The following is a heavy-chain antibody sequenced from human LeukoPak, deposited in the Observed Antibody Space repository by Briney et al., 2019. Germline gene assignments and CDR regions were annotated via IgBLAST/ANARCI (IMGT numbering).Heavy chain of an antibody. CDR1: GFTFSSYW. D-gene: IGHD3-22*01. V-gene: IGHV3-74*01. CDR2: IKSDGKT. J-gene: IGHJ1*01. CDR3: ARAPSEIGGYYPEYFRH. Sequence: GGSLRLSCAASGFTFSSYWMHWVRQAPGKGLVWVSRIKSDGKTNYADSVKGRFTISRDNAKNTVSLQMNSLRAEDTGVYYCARAPSEIGGYYPEYFRHWGQGTLVTDSS.